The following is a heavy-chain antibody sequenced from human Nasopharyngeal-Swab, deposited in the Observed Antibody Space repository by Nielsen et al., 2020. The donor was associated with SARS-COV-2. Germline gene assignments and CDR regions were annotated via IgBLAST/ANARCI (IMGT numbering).Heavy chain of an antibody. D-gene: IGHD3-3*01. Sequence: GGSLRLSCTASGFIFSNYGMHWVRQARGKGLEWVAVISYDGINKYNADSVKGRFTISRDNSKDTLYLQMNSLRPEDTAVYYCAKEGPGMFGVVGLDVWGQGTTVTVSS. CDR1: GFIFSNYG. V-gene: IGHV3-30*18. CDR3: AKEGPGMFGVVGLDV. CDR2: ISYDGINK. J-gene: IGHJ6*02.